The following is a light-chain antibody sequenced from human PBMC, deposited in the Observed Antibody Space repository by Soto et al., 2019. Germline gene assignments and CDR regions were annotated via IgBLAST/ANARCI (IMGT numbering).Light chain of an antibody. CDR2: GAS. CDR1: QSVSSSY. Sequence: PGERATLSCRASQSVSSSYLAWYQQKPGQAPRLLIYGASSRATGIPDRFSGSGSGTDFTLTISRLEPEDFAVYYCQQYGSSPRTFGQGTKVAIK. CDR3: QQYGSSPRT. V-gene: IGKV3-20*01. J-gene: IGKJ1*01.